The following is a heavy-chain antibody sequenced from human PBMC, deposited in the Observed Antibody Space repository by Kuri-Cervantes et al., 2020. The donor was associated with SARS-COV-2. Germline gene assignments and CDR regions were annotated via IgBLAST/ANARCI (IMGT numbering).Heavy chain of an antibody. CDR2: MNPNSGNT. D-gene: IGHD4-11*01. V-gene: IGHV1-8*03. CDR3: ARAAAVTTYYYYYMDV. J-gene: IGHJ6*03. CDR1: GYTFTSYD. Sequence: ASVKVSCKASGYTFTSYDINWVRQATGQGLEWMGWMNPNSGNTGYAQKFQGRVTITRNTSISTAYMELSSLRSDDTAVYYCARAAAVTTYYYYYMDVWGKGTTVTVSS.